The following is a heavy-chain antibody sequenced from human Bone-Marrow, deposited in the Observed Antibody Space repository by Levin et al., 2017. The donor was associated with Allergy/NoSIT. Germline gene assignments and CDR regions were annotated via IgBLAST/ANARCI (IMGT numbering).Heavy chain of an antibody. CDR3: ARDVSPGGSGTWYDAFEI. V-gene: IGHV3-7*04. Sequence: GESLKISCAASGFTFSGYWMTWVRQAPGKGLEWVANIKRDESEKHYGDSVKGRFTISRDNAKNSLHLQMNSLRTEDTAVYYCARDVSPGGSGTWYDAFEIWGQGTVVTVSS. CDR2: IKRDESEK. D-gene: IGHD6-13*01. J-gene: IGHJ3*02. CDR1: GFTFSGYW.